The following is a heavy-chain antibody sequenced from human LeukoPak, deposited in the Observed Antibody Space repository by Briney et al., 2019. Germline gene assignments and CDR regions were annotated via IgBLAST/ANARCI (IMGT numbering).Heavy chain of an antibody. D-gene: IGHD1-26*01. CDR1: GFTFSSYS. J-gene: IGHJ6*02. V-gene: IGHV3-48*01. CDR2: ISSSSSTI. Sequence: GGSLRLSCAASGFTFSSYSMNWVRQAPGKGLEWVSYISSSSSTIYYADSVKGRFTISRDNAKNSLYLQMNSLRAEDTAVYYCARDQEWELLRLYYYYGMDVWGQGTTVTVSS. CDR3: ARDQEWELLRLYYYYGMDV.